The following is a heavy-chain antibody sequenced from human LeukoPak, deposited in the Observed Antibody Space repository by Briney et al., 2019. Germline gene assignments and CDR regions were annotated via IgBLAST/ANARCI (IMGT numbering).Heavy chain of an antibody. J-gene: IGHJ4*02. V-gene: IGHV4-34*01. CDR1: GGSFSGYY. CDR2: INHSGST. Sequence: SETLSLTCAVYGGSFSGYYWSCIRQPPGKGLEWIGEINHSGSTNYNPSLKSRVTISVDTSKNQFSLKLSSVTAADTAVYYCTRGLGSGWDGPFDYWGQGTLVTVSS. CDR3: TRGLGSGWDGPFDY. D-gene: IGHD6-19*01.